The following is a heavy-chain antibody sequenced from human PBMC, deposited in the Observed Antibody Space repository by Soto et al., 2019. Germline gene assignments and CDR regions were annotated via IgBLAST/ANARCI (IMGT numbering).Heavy chain of an antibody. D-gene: IGHD3-10*01. V-gene: IGHV4-59*01. Sequence: QVHLQESGPGLVKPSETLSLRCTVSGVSIRSYFWSWIRQPPGKGLEWIGYTYYTADTKYSPSLESRATLSADPSKKQFPLSLSRVSAADTALYFCAGSKNRGEGFDFWGQGALVTVSS. CDR1: GVSIRSYF. CDR2: TYYTADT. CDR3: AGSKNRGEGFDF. J-gene: IGHJ5*01.